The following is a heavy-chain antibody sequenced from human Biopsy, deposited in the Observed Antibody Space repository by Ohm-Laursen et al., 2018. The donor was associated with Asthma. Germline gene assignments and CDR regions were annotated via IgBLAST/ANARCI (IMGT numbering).Heavy chain of an antibody. V-gene: IGHV1-69*01. CDR1: GGTFSSYA. D-gene: IGHD1-7*01. Sequence: SSVKVSCKASGGTFSSYAISWVRQTPGQGLEWMGGIIPIFGTANYAQKFQGRVTITADESTSTAYMELSSLRSEDTAVYYCARDPHNSYLASLRTKFNYYYYGMDVWGQGTTVTVSS. J-gene: IGHJ6*02. CDR3: ARDPHNSYLASLRTKFNYYYYGMDV. CDR2: IIPIFGTA.